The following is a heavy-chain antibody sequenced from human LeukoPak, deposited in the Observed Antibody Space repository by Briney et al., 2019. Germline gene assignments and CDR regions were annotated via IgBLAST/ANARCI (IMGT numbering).Heavy chain of an antibody. CDR1: GYSYTSYW. J-gene: IGHJ4*02. V-gene: IGHV5-51*01. D-gene: IGHD6-6*01. CDR2: IYPHDSDT. Sequence: GESLKISCKSSGYSYTSYWIGWVRQMPGKGLEWMGIIYPHDSDTTYSPSFQGQVTISADKSINTAYLQWSGLRASDTAIYYCARQKSSNDPFDFWGQGTLVTVSS. CDR3: ARQKSSNDPFDF.